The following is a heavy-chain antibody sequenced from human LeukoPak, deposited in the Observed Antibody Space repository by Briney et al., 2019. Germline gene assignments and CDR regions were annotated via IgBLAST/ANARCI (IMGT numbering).Heavy chain of an antibody. D-gene: IGHD3-10*01. CDR3: GNRGPDYYYDY. V-gene: IGHV3-23*01. CDR1: GFTFSSYA. J-gene: IGHJ4*02. CDR2: ITSTGGST. Sequence: GGSLRLSCAASGFTFSSYAMSWVRQAPGKGLEWVSAITSTGGSTYYAASVRGRFTISRDNSKNTLYLQMNSLRAEDTAVYYCGNRGPDYYYDYWGQGTLVTVSS.